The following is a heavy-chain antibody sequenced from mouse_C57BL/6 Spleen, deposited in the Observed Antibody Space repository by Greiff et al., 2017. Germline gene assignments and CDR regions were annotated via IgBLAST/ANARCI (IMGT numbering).Heavy chain of an antibody. CDR3: AREGGYSNYDRFAY. J-gene: IGHJ3*01. CDR2: IYPGSGST. D-gene: IGHD2-5*01. Sequence: QVQLQQPGAELVKPGASVKMSCKASGYTFTSYWITWVKQRPGQGLEWIGDIYPGSGSTNYNEKFKSKATLTVDTSSSTAYMQLSSLTSEDSAVYYCAREGGYSNYDRFAYWGQGTLVTVSA. V-gene: IGHV1-55*01. CDR1: GYTFTSYW.